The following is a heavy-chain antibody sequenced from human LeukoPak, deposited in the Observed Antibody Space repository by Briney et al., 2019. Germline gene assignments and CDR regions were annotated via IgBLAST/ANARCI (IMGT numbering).Heavy chain of an antibody. J-gene: IGHJ6*02. CDR1: GFTFSSYS. D-gene: IGHD6-19*01. CDR2: ISSSSSYI. V-gene: IGHV3-21*05. Sequence: GGSLRLSCAASGFTFSSYSMNWVRQAPGKGLEWVSYISSSSSYIYYADSVKGRFTISRDNAKNSLYLQMNSLRAEDTAVYYCARQNSSGWSVYYYYGMDVWGQGTTVTVSS. CDR3: ARQNSSGWSVYYYYGMDV.